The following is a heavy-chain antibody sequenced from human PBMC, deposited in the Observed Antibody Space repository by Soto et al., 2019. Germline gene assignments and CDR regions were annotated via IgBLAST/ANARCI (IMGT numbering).Heavy chain of an antibody. Sequence: GASVKVSCKASGVTFSSYAISWVRQAPGQGLEWMGGIIPIFGTADYAQKFQGRVTITADESTSTAYMELSSLRSEDTAVYYCARDQNCSGGSCYSGDYYYYGMDVWGQGTTVTVSS. D-gene: IGHD2-15*01. J-gene: IGHJ6*02. CDR1: GVTFSSYA. CDR2: IIPIFGTA. CDR3: ARDQNCSGGSCYSGDYYYYGMDV. V-gene: IGHV1-69*13.